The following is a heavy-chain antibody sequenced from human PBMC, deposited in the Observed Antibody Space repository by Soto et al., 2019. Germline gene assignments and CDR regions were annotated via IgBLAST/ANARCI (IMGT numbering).Heavy chain of an antibody. J-gene: IGHJ4*02. CDR3: AKLRGYNWNYDY. D-gene: IGHD1-7*01. Sequence: GGSLRLSCAASGFTFSIYAMSWFRQAPGKGLEWVSAISGSGGSTYYADSVKGRFTISRDNSKNTLYLQMNSLRAEDTAVYYCAKLRGYNWNYDYWGQGTLVTVSS. CDR1: GFTFSIYA. V-gene: IGHV3-23*01. CDR2: ISGSGGST.